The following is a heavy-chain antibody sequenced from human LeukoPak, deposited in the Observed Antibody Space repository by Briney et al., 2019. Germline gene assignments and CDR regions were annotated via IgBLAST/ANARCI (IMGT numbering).Heavy chain of an antibody. CDR2: IRSKAYGGTT. Sequence: GGSLRLSCTASGFTFGDYAMSWFRQAPGKGLEWVGFIRSKAYGGTTEYAASVKGRFTISRDDSKSIAYLQMNSLKTEDTAVYYCTRGIVWFEGGDYYMDVWGKGTTVTVSS. V-gene: IGHV3-49*03. CDR1: GFTFGDYA. D-gene: IGHD3-10*01. CDR3: TRGIVWFEGGDYYMDV. J-gene: IGHJ6*03.